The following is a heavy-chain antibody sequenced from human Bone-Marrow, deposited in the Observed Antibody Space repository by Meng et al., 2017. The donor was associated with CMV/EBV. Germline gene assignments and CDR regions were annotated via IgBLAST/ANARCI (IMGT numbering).Heavy chain of an antibody. D-gene: IGHD6-6*01. V-gene: IGHV1-2*02. CDR1: GYTFTSYG. Sequence: ASVKVSCKASGYTFTSYGIRWVRQAPGQGLEWMGWINPNSGGTNYAQKFQGRVTMTRDTSISTAYMELSRLRSDDTAVYYCARVRGMVGQLVAFDYWGQGTLVTVSS. CDR3: ARVRGMVGQLVAFDY. J-gene: IGHJ4*02. CDR2: INPNSGGT.